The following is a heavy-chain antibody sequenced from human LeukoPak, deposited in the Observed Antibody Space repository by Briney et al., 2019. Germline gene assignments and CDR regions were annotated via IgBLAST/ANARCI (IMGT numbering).Heavy chain of an antibody. Sequence: SETLSLTCTVSGGSISSYYWGWIRQPPGKGLEWIGSIYYSGSTYYNPSLKSRVTISVDTSKNQFSLKLSSVTAADTAVYYCARVDYDFWSGYYNFDYWGQGTLVTVSS. J-gene: IGHJ4*02. CDR1: GGSISSYY. CDR2: IYYSGST. D-gene: IGHD3-3*01. V-gene: IGHV4-39*07. CDR3: ARVDYDFWSGYYNFDY.